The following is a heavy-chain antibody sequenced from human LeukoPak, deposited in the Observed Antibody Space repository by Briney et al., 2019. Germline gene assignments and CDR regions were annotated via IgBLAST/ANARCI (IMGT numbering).Heavy chain of an antibody. D-gene: IGHD3-22*01. CDR3: ASGGTAVVMALTYYFDT. CDR2: IYHTGST. V-gene: IGHV4-38-2*01. CDR1: GYSISSGYY. Sequence: SETLSLTCAVSGYSISSGYYWGWIRQPPGKGLEWIGSIYHTGSTYYNPSLQGRVTISLDSPKNQFSLKLTSVTAADTAVYYCASGGTAVVMALTYYFDTWGQGTPVTVSS. J-gene: IGHJ4*02.